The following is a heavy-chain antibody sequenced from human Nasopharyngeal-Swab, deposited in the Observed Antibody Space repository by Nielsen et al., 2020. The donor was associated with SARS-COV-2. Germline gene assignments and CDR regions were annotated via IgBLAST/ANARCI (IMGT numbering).Heavy chain of an antibody. J-gene: IGHJ6*02. V-gene: IGHV3-23*01. CDR2: LSGDSDST. D-gene: IGHD5-12*01. Sequence: GESLKISCAASGFTFSNFAMSWVRQAPGTGLEWVSVLSGDSDSTSYTDSVRGRFTISRDNSKNTLNLQMNNLRAEDTAIYYCAKDRDSGDDSEEYYHYYGMDVWGQGAPVTVSS. CDR3: AKDRDSGDDSEEYYHYYGMDV. CDR1: GFTFSNFA.